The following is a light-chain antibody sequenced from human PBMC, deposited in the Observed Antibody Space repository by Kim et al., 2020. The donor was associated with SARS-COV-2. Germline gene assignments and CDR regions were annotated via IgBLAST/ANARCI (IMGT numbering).Light chain of an antibody. CDR2: ANN. CDR1: SSNIVAGYD. Sequence: TLVCTGSSSNIVAGYDVHRYQQLPGTAPNLLIYANNNRPSGVPDRFSGSKSGTSASLAITGLQAEDEADYYCQSYDSSLSGWVFGGGTQLTVL. CDR3: QSYDSSLSGWV. J-gene: IGLJ3*02. V-gene: IGLV1-40*01.